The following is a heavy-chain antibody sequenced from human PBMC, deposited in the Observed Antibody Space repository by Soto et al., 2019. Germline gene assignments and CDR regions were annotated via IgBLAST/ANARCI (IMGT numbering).Heavy chain of an antibody. CDR3: ARDIGSFAYGEGY. D-gene: IGHD3-10*01. V-gene: IGHV4-4*07. J-gene: IGHJ4*02. CDR1: GGSINSYW. CDR2: VYSSGTT. Sequence: SETLSLTCSVSGGSINSYWWSWIRQPAGKGLEWIGRVYSSGTTDYNPSLNSRATMSVETSKNQFSLKLSSVTAADTAVYYCARDIGSFAYGEGYWGQGIQVTVSS.